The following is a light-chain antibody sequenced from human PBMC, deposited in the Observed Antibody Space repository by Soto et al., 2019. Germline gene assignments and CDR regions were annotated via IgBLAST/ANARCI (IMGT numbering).Light chain of an antibody. Sequence: EIVLTQSPGTLSLSPGARATLSCRASQSVSSSYLAWYQQKPGQAPRLLIYGASSRATGIPDRFSGGGSGTDFTLTISRLEPEDFAVYYCQQYGSSPFFTFGRGTKVDIK. CDR2: GAS. CDR1: QSVSSSY. J-gene: IGKJ3*01. CDR3: QQYGSSPFFT. V-gene: IGKV3-20*01.